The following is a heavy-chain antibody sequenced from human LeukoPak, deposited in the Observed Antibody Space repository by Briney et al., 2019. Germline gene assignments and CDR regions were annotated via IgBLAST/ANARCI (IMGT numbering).Heavy chain of an antibody. V-gene: IGHV4-59*01. D-gene: IGHD6-19*01. Sequence: PSETLSLTCTVSGGSISTYYWNWIRQPPGKGLEWIGYIYSSGITDYNPSLKSRVTISVNTSKNQFSLILSSVTAADTAVYYCARARIAVAGDNWFDPWGQGTLVTVSS. J-gene: IGHJ5*02. CDR2: IYSSGIT. CDR3: ARARIAVAGDNWFDP. CDR1: GGSISTYY.